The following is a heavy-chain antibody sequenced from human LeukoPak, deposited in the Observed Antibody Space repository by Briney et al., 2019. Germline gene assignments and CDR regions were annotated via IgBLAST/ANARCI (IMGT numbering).Heavy chain of an antibody. CDR1: GYTSPSNG. Sequence: ASVKVSCKASGYTSPSNGISWVRQAPGQGLEWMGWMSAYNGNTNYAHTLQGRVTMTTDTSTSTAYMELRSLRSDDTAVYFCARKVGSGWWYNWFDPWGQGTLVTVSS. V-gene: IGHV1-18*01. D-gene: IGHD6-19*01. J-gene: IGHJ5*02. CDR3: ARKVGSGWWYNWFDP. CDR2: MSAYNGNT.